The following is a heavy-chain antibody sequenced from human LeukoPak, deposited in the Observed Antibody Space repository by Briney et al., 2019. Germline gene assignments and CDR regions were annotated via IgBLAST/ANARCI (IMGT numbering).Heavy chain of an antibody. D-gene: IGHD3-16*02. V-gene: IGHV1-69*06. CDR2: IIPIFGTA. Sequence: ASVKVSCKASGGTFSSYAISWVRQAPGQGLEWMGGIIPIFGTANYALKFQGRVTITADKSTSTAYMELSSLRSEDTAVYYCARATPLMITFGGVIVSGTSYYYYGMDVWGKGTTVTVSS. CDR1: GGTFSSYA. J-gene: IGHJ6*04. CDR3: ARATPLMITFGGVIVSGTSYYYYGMDV.